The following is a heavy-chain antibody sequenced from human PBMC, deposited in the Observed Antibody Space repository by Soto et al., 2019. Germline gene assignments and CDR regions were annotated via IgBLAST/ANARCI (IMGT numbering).Heavy chain of an antibody. V-gene: IGHV5-10-1*01. J-gene: IGHJ6*02. D-gene: IGHD2-15*01. CDR2: IDPSDSYT. CDR1: GYSFTSYW. CDR3: ARVVVAATGPYYYYGMDV. Sequence: PGESLKISCKGSGYSFTSYWISWVRQMPGKGLEWKGRIDPSDSYTNYSPSFQGHVTISADKSISNAYLQWSSLKASDTAMFYCARVVVAATGPYYYYGMDVWGQGTTVTVSS.